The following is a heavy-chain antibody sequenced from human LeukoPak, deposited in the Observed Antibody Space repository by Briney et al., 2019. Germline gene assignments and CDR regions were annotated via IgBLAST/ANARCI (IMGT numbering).Heavy chain of an antibody. CDR2: ISAYNGNT. V-gene: IGHV1-18*01. CDR3: ARDGATVIYSY. Sequence: ASVKVSCKASGYTFTSYGITWVRQAPGQGLEWMGWISAYNGNTNYAQKLQGRVTMTTDTSTSTAYMELSRLRSDDTAVYYCARDGATVIYSYWGQGTLVTVSS. D-gene: IGHD2-21*02. J-gene: IGHJ4*02. CDR1: GYTFTSYG.